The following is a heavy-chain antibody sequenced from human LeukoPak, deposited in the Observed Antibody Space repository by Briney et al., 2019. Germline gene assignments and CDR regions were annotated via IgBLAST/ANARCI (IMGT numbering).Heavy chain of an antibody. V-gene: IGHV3-23*01. J-gene: IGHJ4*02. D-gene: IGHD3-22*01. CDR2: ISGGGGST. Sequence: PGRSLRLSCAASGFTFSSYAMSWVRQAPGKGLEWVSAISGGGGSTFYGDSVKGRFTISRDNSKNTLYLQMNSLRAEDTAVYYCAKTDLVVSYAPLRFWGQGTLVTVSS. CDR3: AKTDLVVSYAPLRF. CDR1: GFTFSSYA.